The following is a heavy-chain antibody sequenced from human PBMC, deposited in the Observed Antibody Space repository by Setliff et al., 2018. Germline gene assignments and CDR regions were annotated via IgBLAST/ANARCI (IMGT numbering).Heavy chain of an antibody. CDR1: GYTFTDYY. CDR2: VDPGKGNT. CDR3: ARDVLQFLEWLFVPEGMDV. Sequence: GASVKVSCKASGYTFTDYYMHWVQQAPGKGLEWMGRVDPGKGNTKYSQKFQGRVTITRDTSASTAYMELSSLRSEDTAVYYCARDVLQFLEWLFVPEGMDVWGKGTTVTVSS. J-gene: IGHJ6*03. D-gene: IGHD3-3*01. V-gene: IGHV1-3*01.